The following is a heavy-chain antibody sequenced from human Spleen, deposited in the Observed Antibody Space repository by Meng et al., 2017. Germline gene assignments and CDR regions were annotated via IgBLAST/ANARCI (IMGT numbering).Heavy chain of an antibody. J-gene: IGHJ4*02. CDR1: GYTLSREG. V-gene: IGHV1-18*01. Sequence: QVQLVQSGAEGKKPGASVKVSCDASGYTLSREGLSWVRQAPGQGLEWLGWINTYTGKTDYAQKFQGRVTLTTDTFTSTAYMELRSLRSDDTAVYYCVTRGNPYLNCWGQGTLVTVSS. CDR2: INTYTGKT. CDR3: VTRGNPYLNC.